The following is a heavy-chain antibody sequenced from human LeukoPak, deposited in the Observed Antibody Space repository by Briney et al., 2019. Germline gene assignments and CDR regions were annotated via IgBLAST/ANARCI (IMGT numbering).Heavy chain of an antibody. CDR1: GYTFTSYD. CDR2: MNPNSGNT. Sequence: GASVKVSCKASGYTFTSYDINWVRQATGRGLEWMGWMNPNSGNTGYAQKFQGRVTMTRNTSISTAYMELSSLRSEDTAVYYCARSRRVRGVIITDLSWFDPWGQGTLVTVSS. D-gene: IGHD3-10*01. CDR3: ARSRRVRGVIITDLSWFDP. J-gene: IGHJ5*02. V-gene: IGHV1-8*01.